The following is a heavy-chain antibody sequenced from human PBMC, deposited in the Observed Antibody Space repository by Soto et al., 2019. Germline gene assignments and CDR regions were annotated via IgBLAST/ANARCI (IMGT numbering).Heavy chain of an antibody. Sequence: ASVKVSCKASGYTFTGYYMHWVRQAPGQGLEWMGWINPNSGGTNYAQKFQGWVTMTRDTSISTAYMELSRLRSDDTAVYYCARVYCSSTSCYNYYYYGMDVWGQGTTVTVSS. J-gene: IGHJ6*02. D-gene: IGHD2-2*02. CDR1: GYTFTGYY. V-gene: IGHV1-2*04. CDR3: ARVYCSSTSCYNYYYYGMDV. CDR2: INPNSGGT.